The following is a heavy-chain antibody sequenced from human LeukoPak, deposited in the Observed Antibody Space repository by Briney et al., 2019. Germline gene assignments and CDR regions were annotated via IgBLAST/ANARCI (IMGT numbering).Heavy chain of an antibody. CDR3: AQTGGLVPGRYFVY. V-gene: IGHV3-30*02. D-gene: IGHD6-6*01. CDR1: GFTFSSSD. CDR2: IRYDGSNK. Sequence: GGSLRLSCAASGFTFSSSDMHWVRQAPGKELEWVAFIRYDGSNKYYADSVKGRFTISRDNSKNTLYLQMSSLRAEDTAVYYCAQTGGLVPGRYFVYWGQGTLVTVSS. J-gene: IGHJ4*02.